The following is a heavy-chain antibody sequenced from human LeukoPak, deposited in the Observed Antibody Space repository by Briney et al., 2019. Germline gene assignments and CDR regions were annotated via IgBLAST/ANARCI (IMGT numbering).Heavy chain of an antibody. V-gene: IGHV4-4*07. J-gene: IGHJ3*02. CDR2: ISTSGST. CDR3: ARVSHYYDSSGYYYVRAFDI. D-gene: IGHD3-22*01. Sequence: SETLSLTCTVSGGSISSYYWSWIRQPAGKGLEWIGRISTSGSTNYNPSLKSRVTMSVDSSNNQFSLKLSSVTAADTAVYYCARVSHYYDSSGYYYVRAFDIWGQGAMVTVSS. CDR1: GGSISSYY.